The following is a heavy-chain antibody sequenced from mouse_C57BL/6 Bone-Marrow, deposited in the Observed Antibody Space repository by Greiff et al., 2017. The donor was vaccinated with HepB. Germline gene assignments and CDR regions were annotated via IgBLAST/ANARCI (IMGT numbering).Heavy chain of an antibody. Sequence: QVQLKQPGAELVRPGSSVKLSCKASGYTFTSYWMHWVKQRPIQGLEWIGNIDPSDSETHYNQKFKDKATLTVDKSSSTAYMQLSSLTSEDSAVYYCARTKSSYEAMDYWGQGTSVTVSS. V-gene: IGHV1-52*01. J-gene: IGHJ4*01. CDR1: GYTFTSYW. D-gene: IGHD1-1*01. CDR2: IDPSDSET. CDR3: ARTKSSYEAMDY.